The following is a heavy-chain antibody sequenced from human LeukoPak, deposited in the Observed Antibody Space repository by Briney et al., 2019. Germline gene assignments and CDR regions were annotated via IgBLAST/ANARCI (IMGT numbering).Heavy chain of an antibody. CDR1: GFTFSSYE. D-gene: IGHD3-22*01. Sequence: PGGSLRLSCAASGFTFSSYEMNWVRQAPGKGLEWASYISSSGSTIYYADSVKGRFTISRDNAKNSLYLQMNSLRAEDTAVYYCARDPGDSSGYVFDYWGQGTLVTVSS. CDR2: ISSSGSTI. V-gene: IGHV3-48*03. CDR3: ARDPGDSSGYVFDY. J-gene: IGHJ4*02.